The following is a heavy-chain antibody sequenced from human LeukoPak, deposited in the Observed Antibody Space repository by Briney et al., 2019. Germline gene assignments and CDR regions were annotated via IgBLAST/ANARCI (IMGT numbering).Heavy chain of an antibody. CDR3: ARDHQKDYYYYYGMDV. Sequence: GGSLRLSCVASGLAFSNSIMHWVRQAPGKGLEWVSAMSYDGFSKYYADSMKGRLTISRDDSKNTVYLQMKSLRPEDMAVYYCARDHQKDYYYYYGMDVWGQGTTVTVSS. CDR2: MSYDGFSK. V-gene: IGHV3-30*04. CDR1: GLAFSNSI. J-gene: IGHJ6*02.